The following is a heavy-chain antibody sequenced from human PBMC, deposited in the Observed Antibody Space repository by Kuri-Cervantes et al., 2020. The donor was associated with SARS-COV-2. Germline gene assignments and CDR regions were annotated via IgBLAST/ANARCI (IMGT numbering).Heavy chain of an antibody. V-gene: IGHV3-30*18. CDR1: GFTFTSHA. D-gene: IGHD2-15*01. CDR2: ISYDGSNK. J-gene: IGHJ4*02. CDR3: AKDQHGIVVVVAAIDY. Sequence: YLKIHCAVSGFTFTSHAVHWVRQAPGKGLEWVALISYDGSNKFCADSVKGRFTISRDNSKNTLYLQMNSLRAEDTAVYYCAKDQHGIVVVVAAIDYWGQGTLVTVSS.